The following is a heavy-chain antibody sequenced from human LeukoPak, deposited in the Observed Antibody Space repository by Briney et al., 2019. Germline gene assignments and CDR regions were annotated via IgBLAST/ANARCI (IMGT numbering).Heavy chain of an antibody. V-gene: IGHV3-48*03. CDR1: GFTFSSYE. CDR2: ISSSGSTI. Sequence: PGGSLRLSCAASGFTFSSYEMNWVRQAPGKGLEWVSYISSSGSTIYYADSVKGRFTISRDNSKNTLYLQMNSLRAEDTAVYYCAKDSGQWLATTNFDYWGQGTLVTVSS. D-gene: IGHD6-19*01. J-gene: IGHJ4*02. CDR3: AKDSGQWLATTNFDY.